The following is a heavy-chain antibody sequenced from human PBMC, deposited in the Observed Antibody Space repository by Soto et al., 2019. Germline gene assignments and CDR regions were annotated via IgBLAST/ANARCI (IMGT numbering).Heavy chain of an antibody. CDR3: ARGSFGGAYVGVRYFDY. V-gene: IGHV4-4*02. D-gene: IGHD2-21*01. J-gene: IGHJ4*02. Sequence: QVQLQESGPGLVKPSGTLSLTCAVSGGSISSSNWWSWVRQPPGKGLEWIGEIYHSGSTNYNPSLKSRVTISVDKSKNQFSLKLSSVTDADTDVYYCARGSFGGAYVGVRYFDYWGQGTLVTVSS. CDR2: IYHSGST. CDR1: GGSISSSNW.